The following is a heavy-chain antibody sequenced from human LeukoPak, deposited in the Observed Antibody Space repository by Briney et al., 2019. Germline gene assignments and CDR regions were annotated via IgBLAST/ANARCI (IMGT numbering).Heavy chain of an antibody. V-gene: IGHV1-8*02. CDR3: AREGGVDTAMGLFDY. Sequence: GASVKVSCKASGYTFTSYGISWVRQAPGQGLEWMGWINPNSGGTNYAQKFQGRVTMTRNTSISTAYMELSSLRSEDTAVYYCAREGGVDTAMGLFDYWGQGTLVTVSS. CDR2: INPNSGGT. CDR1: GYTFTSYG. J-gene: IGHJ4*02. D-gene: IGHD5-18*01.